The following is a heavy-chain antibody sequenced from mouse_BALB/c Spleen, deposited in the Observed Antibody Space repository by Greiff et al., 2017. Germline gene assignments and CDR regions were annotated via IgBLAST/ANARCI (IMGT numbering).Heavy chain of an antibody. Sequence: QVQLQQSGAELAKPGASVKMSCKASGYTFTSYWMHWVKERPGQGLEWIGYINPSTGYTEYNQKFKDKATLTADKSSSTAYMQLSSLTSEDSAVYYCAREETGFAYWGQGTLVTVSA. J-gene: IGHJ3*01. V-gene: IGHV1-7*01. CDR1: GYTFTSYW. D-gene: IGHD4-1*01. CDR3: AREETGFAY. CDR2: INPSTGYT.